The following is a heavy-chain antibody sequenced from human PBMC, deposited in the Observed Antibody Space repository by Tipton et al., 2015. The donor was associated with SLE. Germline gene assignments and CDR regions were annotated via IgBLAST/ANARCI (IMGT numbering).Heavy chain of an antibody. V-gene: IGHV3-33*01. D-gene: IGHD3-3*01. CDR1: GFTLSRYG. CDR3: ARGSDSWGEATY. CDR2: IWYDGSNK. Sequence: SLRLSCVTSGFTLSRYGMHWVRQAPGKGLEWVAVIWYDGSNKYYVDSVKGRFTISRDNSKNTLYLQMNSLRVEDTAVYYCARGSDSWGEATYWGQGTLVRVSS. J-gene: IGHJ4*02.